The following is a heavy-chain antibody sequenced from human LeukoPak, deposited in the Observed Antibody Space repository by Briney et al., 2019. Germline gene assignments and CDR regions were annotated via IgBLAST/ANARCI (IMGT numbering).Heavy chain of an antibody. CDR3: AKDGESRGWSGGLSSHYYYGRAV. CDR2: INPNSGGT. CDR1: GYTFTGYY. V-gene: IGHV1-2*04. J-gene: IGHJ6*02. Sequence: ASVKVSCKASGYTFTGYYMHWVRQAPGQGLEWMGWINPNSGGTNYAQKFQGWVTMTRDTSISTAYMELSRLRSDDTAVYYCAKDGESRGWSGGLSSHYYYGRAVWGQGTTVTVSS. D-gene: IGHD6-19*01.